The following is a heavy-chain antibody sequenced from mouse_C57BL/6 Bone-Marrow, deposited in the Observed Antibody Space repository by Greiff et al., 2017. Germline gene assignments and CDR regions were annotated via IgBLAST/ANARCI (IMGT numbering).Heavy chain of an antibody. J-gene: IGHJ2*01. CDR3: ARSGYYGPGYYFDY. V-gene: IGHV1-64*01. Sequence: QVQLQQPGAELVKPGASVKLSCKASGYTFTSYWMHWVKQRPGQGLEWIGMIHPNSGSTNYNEKFKSKATLTVDKSSSTAYMQLSSLTSEDSAVDYCARSGYYGPGYYFDYWGQGTTLTVSS. CDR1: GYTFTSYW. D-gene: IGHD1-2*01. CDR2: IHPNSGST.